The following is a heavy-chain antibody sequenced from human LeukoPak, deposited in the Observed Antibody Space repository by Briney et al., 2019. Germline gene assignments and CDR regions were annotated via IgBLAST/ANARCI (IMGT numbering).Heavy chain of an antibody. CDR1: GYTFPSYF. V-gene: IGHV1-46*01. J-gene: IGHJ4*02. Sequence: ASVKVSCKASGYTFPSYFMHWVRQAPGQGLEWMGIINPTGGSTAYAQKFQGRVTMTRDTSTSTVYMELSSLRSDDTAVYYCARTAARRFDYWGQGTLVTVSS. CDR2: INPTGGST. CDR3: ARTAARRFDY. D-gene: IGHD6-6*01.